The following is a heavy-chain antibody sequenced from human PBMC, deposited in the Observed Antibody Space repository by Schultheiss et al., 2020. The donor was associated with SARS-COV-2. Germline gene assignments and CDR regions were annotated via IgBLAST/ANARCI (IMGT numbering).Heavy chain of an antibody. J-gene: IGHJ3*02. CDR2: ISYDGSNK. CDR1: GFTFSSYA. CDR3: SIPVTMIVVVNDGLDAFDI. V-gene: IGHV3-30*01. D-gene: IGHD3-22*01. Sequence: GGSLRLCCAASGFTFSSYAMHWVRQAPGKGLEWVAVISYDGSNKYYADSVKGRFTISRDNSKNTLYLQMNSLRAEDTAVYYCSIPVTMIVVVNDGLDAFDIWGQGTMVTVSS.